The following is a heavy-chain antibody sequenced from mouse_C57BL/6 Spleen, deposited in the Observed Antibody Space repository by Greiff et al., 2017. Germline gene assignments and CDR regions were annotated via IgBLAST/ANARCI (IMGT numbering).Heavy chain of an antibody. D-gene: IGHD2-5*01. Sequence: QVHVKQSGPELVKPGASVKISCKASGYSFTSYYIHWVKQRPGQGLEWIGWIYPGSGNTKYNEKFKGKATLTADTSSSTAYMQLSSLTSEDSAVYYCARRESNYGGFADWGQGTLVTVSA. CDR2: IYPGSGNT. V-gene: IGHV1-66*01. CDR3: ARRESNYGGFAD. J-gene: IGHJ3*01. CDR1: GYSFTSYY.